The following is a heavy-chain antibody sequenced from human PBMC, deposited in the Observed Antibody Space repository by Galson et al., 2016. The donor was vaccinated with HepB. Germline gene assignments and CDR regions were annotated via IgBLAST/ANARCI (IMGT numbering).Heavy chain of an antibody. CDR2: IGGSGYDT. CDR1: GFTFSSSA. Sequence: SLRLSCAASGFTFSSSAMSWVRQAPGKGLEWVSAIGGSGYDTYYADSVKGRFTISRDNSKNTLYLQMDSLRAEDTAVYYCATGGDCDRWGQGTLVTVSS. V-gene: IGHV3-23*01. D-gene: IGHD2-21*02. CDR3: ATGGDCDR. J-gene: IGHJ4*02.